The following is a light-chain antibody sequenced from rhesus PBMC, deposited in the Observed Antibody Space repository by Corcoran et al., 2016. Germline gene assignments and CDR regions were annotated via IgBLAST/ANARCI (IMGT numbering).Light chain of an antibody. CDR3: QQHDNSPDS. Sequence: DIQMTQSPSSLSASVGDRVTITCRASQGISNWLAWYQQQPGKAPKLLIYRASNLETGVPSRFSGSGTGTDFTLTISSLQPEDIETYYRQQHDNSPDSFGQGTKVEIK. CDR2: RAS. CDR1: QGISNW. V-gene: IGKV1-69*01. J-gene: IGKJ2*01.